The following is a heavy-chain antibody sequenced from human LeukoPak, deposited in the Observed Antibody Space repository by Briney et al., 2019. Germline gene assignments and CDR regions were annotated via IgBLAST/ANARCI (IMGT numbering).Heavy chain of an antibody. D-gene: IGHD4-17*01. CDR2: IYSSGST. V-gene: IGHV4-31*03. J-gene: IGHJ4*02. CDR1: GGSISSGGYY. Sequence: SETLSLTCTVSGGSISSGGYYWSWIRQHPGKGLEWVGYIYSSGSTYYNPSLKSRVTISVDTSKNQFSLKLSSVTAADTAVYYCARGGFDGDYRSQFDYWGQGTLVTVSS. CDR3: ARGGFDGDYRSQFDY.